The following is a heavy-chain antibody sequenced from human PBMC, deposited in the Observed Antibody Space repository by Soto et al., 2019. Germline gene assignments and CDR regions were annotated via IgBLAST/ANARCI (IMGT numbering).Heavy chain of an antibody. J-gene: IGHJ4*02. CDR1: GGTFSSYA. V-gene: IGHV1-69*01. Sequence: QVQLVQSGAEVKKPGSSVKVSCKASGGTFSSYAISWVRQAPGQGLEWMGGIIPIFGTANYAQKFQGRVTITADESTSTAYMELSSLRSEDTAVYYCARGGATNDFWSGYYPNFDYWGQGTLVTVFS. CDR3: ARGGATNDFWSGYYPNFDY. CDR2: IIPIFGTA. D-gene: IGHD3-3*01.